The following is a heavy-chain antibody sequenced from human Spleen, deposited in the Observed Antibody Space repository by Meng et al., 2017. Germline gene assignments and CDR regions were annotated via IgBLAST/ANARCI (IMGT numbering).Heavy chain of an antibody. D-gene: IGHD2-2*01. CDR3: ARKAGNCISTTCYSLDY. CDR1: GGAFSSYA. CDR2: IITIFGTT. V-gene: IGHV1-69*05. J-gene: IGHJ4*02. Sequence: SVKVSCKSSGGAFSSYAFTWVRQAPGQGLEWMGGIITIFGTTNYAQKFQGRVTITTDESTSTVYMELTRLTSEDTAVYFCARKAGNCISTTCYSLDYWGQGTLVTVSS.